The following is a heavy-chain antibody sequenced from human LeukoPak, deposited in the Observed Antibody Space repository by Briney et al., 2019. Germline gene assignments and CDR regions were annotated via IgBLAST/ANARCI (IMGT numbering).Heavy chain of an antibody. CDR1: GFILCTYW. Sequence: GGSLRLSCAASGFILCTYWMSWVRQAPGKGLEWVANIKQDGSEKYFVDSVKGRFTISRDNAKNSLYLQMNSLRAEDTAVYYCARDSGGEMATPALDYWGQGTLVTVSS. CDR2: IKQDGSEK. CDR3: ARDSGGEMATPALDY. V-gene: IGHV3-7*01. D-gene: IGHD5-24*01. J-gene: IGHJ4*02.